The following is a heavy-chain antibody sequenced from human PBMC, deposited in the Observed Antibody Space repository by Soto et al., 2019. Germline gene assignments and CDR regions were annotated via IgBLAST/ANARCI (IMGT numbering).Heavy chain of an antibody. CDR1: GYTFTGYY. V-gene: IGHV1-2*04. Sequence: ASVKVSCKASGYTFTGYYMHWVRQAPGQGLEWMGWINPNSGGTNYAQKFQGWVTMTRDTSISTAYMELSRLRSDDTAVYYCARAPRPSLRFLEWLLSEDYYYGMEVWGQGTTVTVSS. CDR2: INPNSGGT. D-gene: IGHD3-3*01. CDR3: ARAPRPSLRFLEWLLSEDYYYGMEV. J-gene: IGHJ6*02.